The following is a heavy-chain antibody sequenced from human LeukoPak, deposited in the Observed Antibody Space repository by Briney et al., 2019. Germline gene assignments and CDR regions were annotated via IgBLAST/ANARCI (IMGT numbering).Heavy chain of an antibody. CDR3: ARVLGVTTLIDY. Sequence: SETLSLTCTVSGGSISSGGYYWSWIRQHPGKGLEWIGYIYYSGSTYYNPSLKSRVTISVDTSKNQFSLKLSSVTAADTAVYYCARVLGVTTLIDYWGQGTLVTVSS. J-gene: IGHJ4*02. CDR2: IYYSGST. D-gene: IGHD4-17*01. V-gene: IGHV4-31*03. CDR1: GGSISSGGYY.